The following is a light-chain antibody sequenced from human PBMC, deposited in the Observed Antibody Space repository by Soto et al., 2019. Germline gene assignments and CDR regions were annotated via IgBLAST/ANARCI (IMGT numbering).Light chain of an antibody. J-gene: IGLJ1*01. V-gene: IGLV2-8*01. CDR2: EVS. Sequence: QSALTQAPSASGSPGQSVTISCTGTSSDVGGYNFVSWYQQHPGKAPKLIISEVSKRPSGVPDRFSGSKSGNTAALTVSGLQAEYEADYYCSAWEGSSNGVFGTGTKLTVL. CDR1: SSDVGGYNF. CDR3: SAWEGSSNGV.